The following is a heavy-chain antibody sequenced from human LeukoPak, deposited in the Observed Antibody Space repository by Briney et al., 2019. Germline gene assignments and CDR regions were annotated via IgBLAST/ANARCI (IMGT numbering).Heavy chain of an antibody. J-gene: IGHJ4*02. Sequence: GGSLRLSCAASGFTFSSYAMSWVRQAPGKGLEWVSGISGSGDSTYYADSVKGRFTISRDNSKDTVYLQMNSLRADDTDVYYCAKDGSSSWRFDYWGQGTMVTVSS. CDR3: AKDGSSSWRFDY. D-gene: IGHD6-13*01. V-gene: IGHV3-23*01. CDR2: ISGSGDST. CDR1: GFTFSSYA.